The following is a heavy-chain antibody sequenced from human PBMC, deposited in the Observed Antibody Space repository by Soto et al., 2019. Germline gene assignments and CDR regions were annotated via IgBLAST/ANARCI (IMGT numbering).Heavy chain of an antibody. CDR3: ARHIGAYYDNNGYPYFDY. V-gene: IGHV5-51*01. Sequence: GESLKISCPTSGYSFTNYWIGWVRQMAGKGLEWVGIIYPGNSGSNTIYSPSFQGQVTISVDMSISTAHLQWYDLKASDSAMYYCARHIGAYYDNNGYPYFDYWGQGTRVTVSS. CDR2: IYPGNSGSNT. CDR1: GYSFTNYW. J-gene: IGHJ4*02. D-gene: IGHD3-22*01.